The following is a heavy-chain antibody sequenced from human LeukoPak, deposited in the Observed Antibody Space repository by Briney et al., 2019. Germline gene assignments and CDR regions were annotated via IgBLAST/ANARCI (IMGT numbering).Heavy chain of an antibody. CDR1: GFTFSSYA. Sequence: GGSLRLSCAASGFTFSSYAMSWVRQAPGKGLEWVSAISGSGGSTYYADSVKGRFTISRDNSKNTLYLQMNSLRAEDTAVYYCAKAGPRYCTNGVCYTNFFDYWGQGTLVTVSS. CDR3: AKAGPRYCTNGVCYTNFFDY. CDR2: ISGSGGST. D-gene: IGHD2-8*01. V-gene: IGHV3-23*01. J-gene: IGHJ4*02.